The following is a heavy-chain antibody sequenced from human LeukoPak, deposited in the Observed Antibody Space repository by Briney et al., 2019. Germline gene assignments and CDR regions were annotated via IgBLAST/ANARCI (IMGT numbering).Heavy chain of an antibody. CDR2: INPNSGGT. Sequence: ETSVKAPCKASGYTFTSYYMHWVRRAPRQGLEGMGWINPNSGGTNYAQKFQGRVTMTRDTSISTAYMELSRLRSDDTAVYYCARDTPELYYYMDVWGKGTTVTVSS. CDR3: ARDTPELYYYMDV. V-gene: IGHV1-2*02. D-gene: IGHD2-15*01. CDR1: GYTFTSYY. J-gene: IGHJ6*03.